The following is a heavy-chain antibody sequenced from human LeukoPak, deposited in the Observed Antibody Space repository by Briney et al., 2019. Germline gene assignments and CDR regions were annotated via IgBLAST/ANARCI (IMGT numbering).Heavy chain of an antibody. CDR1: GFTFSSYA. CDR3: ARDSSSWYSEFDY. J-gene: IGHJ4*02. Sequence: PGGSLRLSCAASGFTFSSYAMHWVRQAPGKGLEWVAVISYDGSNKYYADSVKGRFTISRDNSKNTLYLQMNSLRAEDTAVYYCARDSSSWYSEFDYWVQGTLVTVSS. CDR2: ISYDGSNK. V-gene: IGHV3-30*04. D-gene: IGHD6-13*01.